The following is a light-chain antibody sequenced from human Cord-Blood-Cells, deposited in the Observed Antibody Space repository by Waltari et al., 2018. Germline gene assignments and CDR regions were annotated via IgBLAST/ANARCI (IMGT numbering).Light chain of an antibody. CDR3: QQSYSTPYL. CDR2: ASS. CDR1: QSISSY. V-gene: IGKV1-39*01. Sequence: IQMTQSPSPMSASVGARVPITCRASQSISSYLNWYQQKPGKAANLLVYASSTLQSVAAARGSRSESGTDGTLTISSLQPEDFATYHGQQSYSTPYLLGQGTKLEI. J-gene: IGKJ2*01.